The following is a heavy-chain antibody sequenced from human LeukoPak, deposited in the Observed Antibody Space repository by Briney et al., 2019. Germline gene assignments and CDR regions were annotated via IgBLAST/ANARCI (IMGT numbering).Heavy chain of an antibody. D-gene: IGHD3-10*01. CDR2: ISSSGSTI. CDR3: AREGIRYGSGSLD. Sequence: GGSLRLSCAASGFTFSSYEMNWVRQAPGKGLEWVSYISSSGSTIYYADSVKGRFTISRDNAKNSLYLQMNSLRAKDTAVYYCAREGIRYGSGSLDWGQGTLVTVS. J-gene: IGHJ4*02. CDR1: GFTFSSYE. V-gene: IGHV3-48*03.